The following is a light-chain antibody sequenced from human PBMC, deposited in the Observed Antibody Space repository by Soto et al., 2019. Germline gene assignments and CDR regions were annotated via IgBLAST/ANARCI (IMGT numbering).Light chain of an antibody. Sequence: EIVLTQSPGTLSLSPGERATLSCRASQTFSSSFFAWYQQKPGQAPRLLIYGASTRATGIPDRFSGSASGTDFTLTISRLEPEDFAVYFCHQFASSLTFGQGIKVEIK. V-gene: IGKV3-20*01. J-gene: IGKJ1*01. CDR2: GAS. CDR3: HQFASSLT. CDR1: QTFSSSF.